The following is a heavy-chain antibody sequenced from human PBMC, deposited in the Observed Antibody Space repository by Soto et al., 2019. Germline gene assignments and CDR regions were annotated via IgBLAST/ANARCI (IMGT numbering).Heavy chain of an antibody. Sequence: EVQLLESGGGLVQPGGSLRLSCAASGFTFSSYAMSWVRQAPGKGLEWVSAISGSGGSTYYAVSVKGRFTISRDNSKNTLYLQMNSLRAEDTAVYYCASPKREWLYYAEYFQHWGQGTLDTVSS. J-gene: IGHJ1*01. CDR1: GFTFSSYA. CDR3: ASPKREWLYYAEYFQH. D-gene: IGHD6-19*01. V-gene: IGHV3-23*01. CDR2: ISGSGGST.